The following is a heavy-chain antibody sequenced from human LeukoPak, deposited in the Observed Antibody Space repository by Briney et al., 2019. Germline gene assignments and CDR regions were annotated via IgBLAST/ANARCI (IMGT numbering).Heavy chain of an antibody. CDR2: ISDSSSYI. Sequence: GGSLRLSCAASGFTFSSYSMNWVRQAPGKGLEWVSYISDSSSYIYFADSVKGRFTISRDNAKNSLYLQMNSLRAEDTAMYYCARDRAEKARIGGMDAWGQGTTVTVSS. V-gene: IGHV3-21*06. J-gene: IGHJ6*02. D-gene: IGHD5-12*01. CDR3: ARDRAEKARIGGMDA. CDR1: GFTFSSYS.